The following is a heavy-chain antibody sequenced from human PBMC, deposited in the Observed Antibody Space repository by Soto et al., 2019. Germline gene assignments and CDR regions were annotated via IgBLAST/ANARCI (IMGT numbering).Heavy chain of an antibody. Sequence: EVQLLESGGTLVQPGGSLRLSCTTSGFTFSTYAMSWVRQAPGRGLEWVSSISSNGGAIFYGDSVKGRFVFSRDNSENILYLQMSSLRADDTAIYYCARIGTASNSDSWGQGTLVTVSS. D-gene: IGHD4-4*01. V-gene: IGHV3-23*01. CDR1: GFTFSTYA. CDR2: ISSNGGAI. J-gene: IGHJ5*01. CDR3: ARIGTASNSDS.